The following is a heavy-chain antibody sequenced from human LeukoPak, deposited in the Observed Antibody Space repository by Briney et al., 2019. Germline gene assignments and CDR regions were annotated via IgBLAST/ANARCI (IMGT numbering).Heavy chain of an antibody. CDR3: ARHGRYDFAY. D-gene: IGHD3-16*01. J-gene: IGHJ4*02. Sequence: ASETPSLTCGVYGGSSSGFYWSWIRQPPGKGLEWLGQIGPGGDTTYNPSLDSRLTISLDTSRNHFSLKVNSVTAADTAVYYCARHGRYDFAYWGQGTLVAVSS. V-gene: IGHV4-34*01. CDR1: GGSSSGFY. CDR2: IGPGGDT.